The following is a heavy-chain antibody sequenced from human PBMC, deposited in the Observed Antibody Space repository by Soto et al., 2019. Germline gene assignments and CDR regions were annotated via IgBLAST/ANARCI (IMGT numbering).Heavy chain of an antibody. CDR1: DGSISSSSYY. D-gene: IGHD1-20*01. CDR3: ASGGYNWNLSAFDI. Sequence: LETLCVRSTVADGSISSSSYYWGWISKPPGKGLEWIGSIYYSGSTYYNPSLKSRVTISVDTSKNQFSLKLSSVTAADTAVYYCASGGYNWNLSAFDIWGQGTMVTVSS. J-gene: IGHJ3*02. V-gene: IGHV4-39*01. CDR2: IYYSGST.